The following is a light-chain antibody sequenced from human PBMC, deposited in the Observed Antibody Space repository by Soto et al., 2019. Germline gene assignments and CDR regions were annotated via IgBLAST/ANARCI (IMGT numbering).Light chain of an antibody. J-gene: IGLJ2*01. CDR1: SSDVGRFNY. V-gene: IGLV2-11*01. Sequence: QSVLTQPRSVSGSPGQSVTISCTGTSSDVGRFNYVSWYQHHPGKAPKLMIFDVTKRPSGVPDRFSGSKSGNTATLTISGLQADDEAHYYCCSYAATYVIFGGGTKLTVL. CDR3: CSYAATYVI. CDR2: DVT.